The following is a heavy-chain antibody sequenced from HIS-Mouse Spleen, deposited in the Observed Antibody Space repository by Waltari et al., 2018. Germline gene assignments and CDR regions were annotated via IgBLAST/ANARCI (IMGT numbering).Heavy chain of an antibody. CDR2: ISGSGGST. D-gene: IGHD2-21*01. V-gene: IGHV3-23*01. CDR1: GFPFIRYA. Sequence: EVQLLESGGGLVQPGGSLRLSCAASGFPFIRYAISWVRQAPGKGLEWVSAISGSGGSTYYADSVKGRFTISRDNSKNTLYLQMNSLRAEDTAVYYCAKSRGGDCYDYWGQGTLVTVSS. J-gene: IGHJ4*02. CDR3: AKSRGGDCYDY.